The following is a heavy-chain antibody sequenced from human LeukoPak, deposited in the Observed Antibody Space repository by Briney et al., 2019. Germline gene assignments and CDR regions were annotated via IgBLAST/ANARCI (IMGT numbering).Heavy chain of an antibody. CDR2: IYGASST. V-gene: IGHV3-53*01. CDR1: GFSVSSNH. Sequence: PGGSLRLSCAASGFSVSSNHMSRVRQAPGKGLEWVSVIYGASSTYYADSVNGRFTISRDDSKNTLYLQMNSLRAEDTAVYYCARGSLLRYFDWPDWGQGTLVTVSS. J-gene: IGHJ4*02. D-gene: IGHD3-9*01. CDR3: ARGSLLRYFDWPD.